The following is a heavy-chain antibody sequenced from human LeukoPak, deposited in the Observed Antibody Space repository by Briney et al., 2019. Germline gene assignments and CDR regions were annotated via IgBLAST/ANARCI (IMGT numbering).Heavy chain of an antibody. CDR2: INHSGST. Sequence: PSETLSLTCAVYGGSFSGYYWSWIRQPPGKGLEWIGEINHSGSTSYNPSLKSRVTISVDTSKNQFSLKLSSVTAADTAVYYCARASDVQDYGLGSPLIDYWGQGTLVTVSS. CDR3: ARASDVQDYGLGSPLIDY. J-gene: IGHJ4*02. V-gene: IGHV4-34*01. CDR1: GGSFSGYY. D-gene: IGHD3-10*01.